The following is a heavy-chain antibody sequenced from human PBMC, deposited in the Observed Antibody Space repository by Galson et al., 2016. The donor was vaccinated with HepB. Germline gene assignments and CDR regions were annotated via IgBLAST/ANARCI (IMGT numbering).Heavy chain of an antibody. D-gene: IGHD2-2*01. CDR3: ARERFCSSATCYVGDAFHI. CDR1: GFTLSTYY. V-gene: IGHV3-7*05. CDR2: IKQDGSEK. J-gene: IGHJ3*02. Sequence: SLRLSCAASGFTLSTYYMTWVRQPPGKGLEWVAGIKQDGSEKYYVDSVKGRFTISRDNAKNSLYVQMDSLRAEDTAVYFCARERFCSSATCYVGDAFHIGGQGTMVTVSS.